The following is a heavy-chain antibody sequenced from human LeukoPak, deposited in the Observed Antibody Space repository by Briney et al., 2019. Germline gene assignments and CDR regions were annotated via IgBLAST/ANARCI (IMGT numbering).Heavy chain of an antibody. Sequence: PGGSLRLSCAASGFTFSDYYMSWSRQAPGKGLEWLSYISPSTTHTSYADSVKGRFTISRDNAKNLLYLQMNSLRAEDTAVYYCARPALPGIAAAGILDPWGQGTLVTVSS. J-gene: IGHJ5*02. D-gene: IGHD6-13*01. CDR3: ARPALPGIAAAGILDP. CDR1: GFTFSDYY. V-gene: IGHV3-11*03. CDR2: ISPSTTHT.